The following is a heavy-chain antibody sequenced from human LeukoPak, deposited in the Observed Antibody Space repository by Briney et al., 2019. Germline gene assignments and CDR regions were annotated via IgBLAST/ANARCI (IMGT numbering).Heavy chain of an antibody. D-gene: IGHD5-18*01. CDR3: ALSPSGYSYGQILYYFAY. J-gene: IGHJ4*02. V-gene: IGHV4-61*02. Sequence: SETLSLTCTVSGGSISSGSYYWSWIRQPAGKGPEWIGRIYTSGSTNYNPSLKSRVTISVDTSKNQFSLKLSSVTAADTAVYYCALSPSGYSYGQILYYFAYWGQGTLVTVSS. CDR1: GGSISSGSYY. CDR2: IYTSGST.